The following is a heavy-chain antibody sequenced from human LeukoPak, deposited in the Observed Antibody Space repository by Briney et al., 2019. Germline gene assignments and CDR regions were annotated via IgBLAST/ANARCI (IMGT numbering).Heavy chain of an antibody. Sequence: GAPVKVSCKASGYTFTGYYMHWVRQAPGQGLEWMGWINPNSGGTNYAQKFQGRVTMTRDTSISTAYMELSRLRSDDTAVYYCARLRPRVGATTDYWGQGTLVTVSS. V-gene: IGHV1-2*02. J-gene: IGHJ4*02. CDR3: ARLRPRVGATTDY. CDR2: INPNSGGT. CDR1: GYTFTGYY. D-gene: IGHD1-26*01.